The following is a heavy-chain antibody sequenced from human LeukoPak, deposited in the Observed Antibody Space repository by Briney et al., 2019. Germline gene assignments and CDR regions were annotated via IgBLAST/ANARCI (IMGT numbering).Heavy chain of an antibody. D-gene: IGHD6-13*01. CDR2: IKQDGSEK. V-gene: IGHV3-7*01. Sequence: GGSLRLSCAASGFTLSSYWMSWVRQAPGKGLESVANIKQDGSEKYYVDSVKGRFTISRDNAKNSPYLQMNSLRAEDTAVYYCAKNGYSSSWYGDYFDYWGQGTLVTVSS. J-gene: IGHJ4*02. CDR1: GFTLSSYW. CDR3: AKNGYSSSWYGDYFDY.